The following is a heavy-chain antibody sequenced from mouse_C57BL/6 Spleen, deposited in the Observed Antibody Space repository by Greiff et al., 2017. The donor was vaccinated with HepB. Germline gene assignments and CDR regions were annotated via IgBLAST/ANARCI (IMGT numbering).Heavy chain of an antibody. Sequence: EVKLQESGPELVKPGASVKISCKASGYSFTDYNMNWVKQSNGKSLEWIGVINPNYGTTSYNQKFKCKATMAVDQSSSTAYMQLNSLTSEDSAVYYCARAGYSNYVNYAMGDWGQGTSVTVSS. CDR1: GYSFTDYN. CDR2: INPNYGTT. D-gene: IGHD2-5*01. V-gene: IGHV1-39*01. J-gene: IGHJ4*01. CDR3: ARAGYSNYVNYAMGD.